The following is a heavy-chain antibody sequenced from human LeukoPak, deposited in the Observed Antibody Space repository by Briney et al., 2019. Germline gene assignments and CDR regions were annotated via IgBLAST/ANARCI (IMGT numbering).Heavy chain of an antibody. CDR2: INSDGSIT. CDR3: VRAINGDKDY. Sequence: GSLRLSCAASGFTFSSYGIHWVRQPPGKGLVWVSRINSDGSITNYADSVKGRFTISRDNAKNTLYLQMNSLRAEDTAVYYCVRAINGDKDYWGQGTLVTVSS. D-gene: IGHD7-27*01. J-gene: IGHJ4*02. V-gene: IGHV3-74*01. CDR1: GFTFSSYG.